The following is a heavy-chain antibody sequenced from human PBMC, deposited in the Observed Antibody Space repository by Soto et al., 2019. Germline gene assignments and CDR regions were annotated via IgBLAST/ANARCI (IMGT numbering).Heavy chain of an antibody. CDR3: ARDSDIYYGMDV. CDR1: GFTFSVHS. V-gene: IGHV3-48*02. J-gene: IGHJ6*02. Sequence: VQLVESGGGFIQPGESLRLSCAASGFTFSVHSMNWVRRAPGKGLEWVSYISSTSSARYYADSVRGRFTISRDNVKYSLYLQMNSLTDEDTAVYYCARDSDIYYGMDVWGQGTTVTVSS. CDR2: ISSTSSAR. D-gene: IGHD3-9*01.